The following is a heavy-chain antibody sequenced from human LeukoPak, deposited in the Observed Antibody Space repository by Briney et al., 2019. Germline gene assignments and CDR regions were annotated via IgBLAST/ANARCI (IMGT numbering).Heavy chain of an antibody. J-gene: IGHJ3*02. CDR1: GGSLSSYY. V-gene: IGHV4-59*08. CDR3: ARIQLDAFDI. Sequence: SETLSLTCTVSGGSLSSYYWSWIRQPPGKGLEWIGYIYYSGSTNYNPSLKSRVTIPVDTSKNQFSLKLSSVTAADTAVYYCARIQLDAFDIWGQGTMVTVSS. D-gene: IGHD2-2*01. CDR2: IYYSGST.